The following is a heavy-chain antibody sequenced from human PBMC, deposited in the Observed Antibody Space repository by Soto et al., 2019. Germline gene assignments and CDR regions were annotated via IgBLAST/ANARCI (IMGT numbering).Heavy chain of an antibody. V-gene: IGHV1-24*01. CDR3: ATDLLMYYYDSSGSHTGSGD. Sequence: ASVKVSCKVSGYTLTELSMHWVRQAPGKGLEWMGGFDPEDGETIYAQRFQGRVTMTEDTSTDTAYMELSSLRSEDTAVYYCATDLLMYYYDSSGSHTGSGDWGQGTLVTVAS. CDR2: FDPEDGET. J-gene: IGHJ4*02. CDR1: GYTLTELS. D-gene: IGHD3-22*01.